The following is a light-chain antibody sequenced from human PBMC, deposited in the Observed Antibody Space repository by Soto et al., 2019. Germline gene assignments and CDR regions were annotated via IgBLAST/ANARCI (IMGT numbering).Light chain of an antibody. CDR1: RSNIGDNA. V-gene: IGLV1-36*01. Sequence: QLVLTQPPSVSEAPGQRVTISCSGSRSNIGDNAVNWYQQLPGKAPKLLIYYDDLLPSGVSDRFSGSKSGTSASLAISGLQSEDEADYYCAVWDDSLNGPVFGGGTQLTVL. CDR3: AVWDDSLNGPV. J-gene: IGLJ2*01. CDR2: YDD.